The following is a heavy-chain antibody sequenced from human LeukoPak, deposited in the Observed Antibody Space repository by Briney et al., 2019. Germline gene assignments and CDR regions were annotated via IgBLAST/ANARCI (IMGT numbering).Heavy chain of an antibody. CDR1: GDSVSSNSVA. CDR2: TYYRSKWYN. J-gene: IGHJ3*02. CDR3: ARYPGVAATRLDAFDI. V-gene: IGHV6-1*01. Sequence: SQTLSLTCAISGDSVSSNSVAWNWLRQSPSRGLEWLGRTYYRSKWYNDYAVSVKSRITISPDTSKNQFSLQLKSVTPEDTAVYYCARYPGVAATRLDAFDIWGQGTRVTVSS. D-gene: IGHD6-13*01.